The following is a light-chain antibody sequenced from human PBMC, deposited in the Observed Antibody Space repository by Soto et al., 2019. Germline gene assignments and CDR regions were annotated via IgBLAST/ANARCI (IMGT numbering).Light chain of an antibody. V-gene: IGLV4-69*01. CDR2: LNSDGSH. Sequence: QPVLTQSPSASASLGASVKLTCTLSSGHSSYAIAWHQQQPEKGPRYLMKLNSDGSHSKGDGIPDRFSGSSSGAERYLTISSLHSEAEADYYCQTWGTGPWVFGGGTKVTVL. CDR3: QTWGTGPWV. J-gene: IGLJ3*02. CDR1: SGHSSYA.